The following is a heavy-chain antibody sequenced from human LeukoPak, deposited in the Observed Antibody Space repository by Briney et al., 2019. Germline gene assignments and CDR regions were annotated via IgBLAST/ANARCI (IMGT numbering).Heavy chain of an antibody. CDR1: GGTFSSYA. CDR2: IIPIFGTA. Sequence: GASVKVSCKASGGTFSSYAISWVRQAPGQGLEWMGRIIPIFGTANYAQKFQGRVTINTDESTSTAYMELSSLRSEDTAVYYCAREGELHLFDYWGQGTLVTVSS. CDR3: AREGELHLFDY. D-gene: IGHD1-26*01. V-gene: IGHV1-69*05. J-gene: IGHJ4*02.